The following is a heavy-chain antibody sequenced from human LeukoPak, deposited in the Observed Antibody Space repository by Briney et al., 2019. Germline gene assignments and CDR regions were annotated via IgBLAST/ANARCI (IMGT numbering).Heavy chain of an antibody. D-gene: IGHD2-15*01. V-gene: IGHV3-74*01. J-gene: IGHJ4*02. CDR1: GFTFSTYW. CDR3: AKVRVGTAHFDY. Sequence: GGSLRLSCAASGFTFSTYWMHWVRQAPGKGLVWVSRINGDGSDTNYADSVKGRFTISRDNAKNTLYLQMNSLRPEDTAVYYCAKVRVGTAHFDYWGQGTLVTVSS. CDR2: INGDGSDT.